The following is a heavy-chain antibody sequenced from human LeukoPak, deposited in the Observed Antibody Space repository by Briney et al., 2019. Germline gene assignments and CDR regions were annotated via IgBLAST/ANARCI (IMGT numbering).Heavy chain of an antibody. J-gene: IGHJ4*02. Sequence: PGGSLRLSCAASGFTFSNYWMHWVRQAPGKGLVWVSRINSDGSSTTSADSVTGRFTISRDNAKNSLYLQMNSLRAEDTAVYYCARGRLPDYGAYIYWGQGTLVTVSS. CDR2: INSDGSST. CDR3: ARGRLPDYGAYIY. D-gene: IGHD3-16*01. V-gene: IGHV3-74*01. CDR1: GFTFSNYW.